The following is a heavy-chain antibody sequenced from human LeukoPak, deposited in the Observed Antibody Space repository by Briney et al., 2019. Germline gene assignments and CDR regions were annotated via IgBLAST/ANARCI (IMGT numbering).Heavy chain of an antibody. CDR1: EYTFTSYF. CDR3: VRDAWRSAGAAGTVKDAFDI. D-gene: IGHD6-13*01. V-gene: IGHV1-46*01. Sequence: ASVKVSCKASEYTFTSYFMHWVRQAPGQGLEWMGIINPSGGSTSNAQKFQGRVTMTRDMSTSTVYMELSSLRSEDTAVYFCVRDAWRSAGAAGTVKDAFDICGQGTIVTVSS. CDR2: INPSGGST. J-gene: IGHJ3*02.